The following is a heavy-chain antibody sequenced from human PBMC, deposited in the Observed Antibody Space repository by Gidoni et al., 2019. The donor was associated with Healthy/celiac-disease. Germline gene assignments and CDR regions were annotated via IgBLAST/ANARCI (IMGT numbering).Heavy chain of an antibody. CDR3: ARWYNWNDQLDY. V-gene: IGHV4-39*01. Sequence: QLQLQESGPGLVKPSETLSLTCTVSGGSISSSSYYWGWIRQPPGKGLEWIGSIYYSGSTYYNPSLKSRVTISVDTSKNQFSLKLSSVTAADTAVYYCARWYNWNDQLDYWGQGTLVTVSS. J-gene: IGHJ4*02. CDR1: GGSISSSSYY. D-gene: IGHD1-1*01. CDR2: IYYSGST.